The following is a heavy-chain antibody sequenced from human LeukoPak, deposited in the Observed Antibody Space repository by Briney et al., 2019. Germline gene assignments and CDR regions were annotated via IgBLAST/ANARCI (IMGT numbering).Heavy chain of an antibody. D-gene: IGHD2-2*01. J-gene: IGHJ4*02. Sequence: SETLSLTCTVSGGSISSTSYLWGWIRQPPRKGLEWIGDLYYSGTTYYNPSLKSRVTISVDTSKNQFSLKLTSVTAADTAVYYCARVGGAGYCSSVNCYFDYWGQGTLVTVSS. CDR2: LYYSGTT. CDR1: GGSISSTSYL. CDR3: ARVGGAGYCSSVNCYFDY. V-gene: IGHV4-39*07.